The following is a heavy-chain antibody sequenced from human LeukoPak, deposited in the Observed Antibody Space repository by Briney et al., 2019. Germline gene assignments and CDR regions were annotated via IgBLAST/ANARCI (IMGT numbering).Heavy chain of an antibody. CDR2: ISSSSSTI. V-gene: IGHV3-48*04. Sequence: GGSLRLSCAASGFTFSSYSMNWVRQAPGKGLEWVSYISSSSSTIYYADSVKGRFTISRDNAKNSLYLQMNSLRAEDTAVYYCARGRGFIPLHYFDYWGQGTLVTVSS. CDR3: ARGRGFIPLHYFDY. D-gene: IGHD2-21*01. J-gene: IGHJ4*02. CDR1: GFTFSSYS.